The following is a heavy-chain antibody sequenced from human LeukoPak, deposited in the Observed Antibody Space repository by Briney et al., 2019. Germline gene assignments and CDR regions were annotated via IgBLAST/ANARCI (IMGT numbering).Heavy chain of an antibody. CDR2: INSDGSST. CDR3: ARGFSGWHAEGGMDV. Sequence: GGSLRLSCAASGFTFSSYWMHWVRQAPGKGLVRVSRINSDGSSTSYADSVKGRFTISRDTAKNTLYLQMNSLRAEDTAVYYCARGFSGWHAEGGMDVWGQGTTVTVSS. V-gene: IGHV3-74*01. D-gene: IGHD6-19*01. CDR1: GFTFSSYW. J-gene: IGHJ6*02.